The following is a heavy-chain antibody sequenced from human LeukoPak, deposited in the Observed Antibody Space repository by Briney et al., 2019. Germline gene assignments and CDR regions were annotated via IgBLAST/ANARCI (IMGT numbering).Heavy chain of an antibody. D-gene: IGHD3/OR15-3a*01. J-gene: IGHJ4*02. Sequence: SVKGRFTISRDNAKNSLYLQMDSLRAEDTAVYYCARAASFWTYYFDYWGQGSQVTVSS. CDR3: ARAASFWTYYFDY. V-gene: IGHV3-21*01.